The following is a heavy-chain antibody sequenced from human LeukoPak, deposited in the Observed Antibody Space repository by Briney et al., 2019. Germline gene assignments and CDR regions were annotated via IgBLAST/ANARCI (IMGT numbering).Heavy chain of an antibody. Sequence: SETLSLTCTVSGDSVSTTSFCWGWIRQPPGKGLDCLGTTYYSASTYNPSLTSRVTISVDTSKNQFSLKLSSVTAADTAVYYCARSGPTAGRPDGFDIWSQGTMVTVSS. V-gene: IGHV4-39*07. CDR1: GDSVSTTSFC. J-gene: IGHJ3*02. D-gene: IGHD2-2*01. CDR3: ARSGPTAGRPDGFDI. CDR2: TYYSAST.